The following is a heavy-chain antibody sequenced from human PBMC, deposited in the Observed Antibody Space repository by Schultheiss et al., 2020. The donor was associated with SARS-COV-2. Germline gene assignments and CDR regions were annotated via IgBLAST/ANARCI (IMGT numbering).Heavy chain of an antibody. Sequence: GESLKISCAASGFTFSSYEMNWVRQAPGKGLEWVSYISSSGSTIYYADSVKGRFTISRDNAKNSLYLQMNSLRAEDTAVYYCAREETRITMIVVAPDAFDIWGQGTMVTVSS. V-gene: IGHV3-48*03. CDR1: GFTFSSYE. D-gene: IGHD3-22*01. CDR3: AREETRITMIVVAPDAFDI. J-gene: IGHJ3*02. CDR2: ISSSGSTI.